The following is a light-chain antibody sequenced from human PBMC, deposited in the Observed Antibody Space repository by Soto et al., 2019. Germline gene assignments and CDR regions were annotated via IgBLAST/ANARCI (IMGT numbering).Light chain of an antibody. CDR1: SSDVGAYKY. Sequence: QAVVTQPPSASGSPGQSVTISCTGTSSDVGAYKYVSWYQQHPGKAPKLMIYEVFKRPSGVPDRFSGSKSGNTASLTVSGLQAEDEADYYCSSYGGSNNVLFGGGTKLTV. V-gene: IGLV2-8*01. CDR2: EVF. CDR3: SSYGGSNNVL. J-gene: IGLJ2*01.